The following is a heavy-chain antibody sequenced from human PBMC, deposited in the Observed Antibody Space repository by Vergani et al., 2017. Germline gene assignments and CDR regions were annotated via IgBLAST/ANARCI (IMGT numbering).Heavy chain of an antibody. CDR2: IYYSAST. CDR3: ASSIQIPRGYTYGYFDC. D-gene: IGHD5-18*01. CDR1: GGSISSTTYY. Sequence: QLQLQESGPRLVKPSETLSLTCTVSGGSISSTTYYWGWFRQPPGKGLEWIGSIYYSASTYYNPSLKSRVTIFVDTSKNQFSLRLNSLTAADTAVYYCASSIQIPRGYTYGYFDCWGQETLVTVSS. J-gene: IGHJ4*02. V-gene: IGHV4-39*01.